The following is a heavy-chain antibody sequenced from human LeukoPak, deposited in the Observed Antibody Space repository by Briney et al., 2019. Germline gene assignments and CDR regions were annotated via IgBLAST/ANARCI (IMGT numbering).Heavy chain of an antibody. D-gene: IGHD6-13*01. V-gene: IGHV3-66*02. CDR3: TRGPGSTWYSDY. Sequence: ESGGSLRLSCAASGFTVSSNYMNWVRQAPGKGLEWVSIIYSGGDTYYADDVKGGFTISRDNSKNTLYLQMNSLRAEDTAVYYCTRGPGSTWYSDYWGQGTLVTVSS. J-gene: IGHJ4*02. CDR1: GFTVSSNY. CDR2: IYSGGDT.